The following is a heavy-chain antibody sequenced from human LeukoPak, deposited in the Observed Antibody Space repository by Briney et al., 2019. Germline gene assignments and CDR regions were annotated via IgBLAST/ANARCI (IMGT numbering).Heavy chain of an antibody. V-gene: IGHV4-61*08. CDR1: GGSISSGGYY. J-gene: IGHJ6*03. CDR3: ARAPYYYYYYMDV. Sequence: SETLSLTCTVSGGSISSGGYYWSWIRQPPGKGLEWIGYIYYSGSTNYNPSLKSRVTISVDTSKNQFSLKLSSVTAADTAVYYCARAPYYYYYYMDVWGKGTTVTVSS. CDR2: IYYSGST.